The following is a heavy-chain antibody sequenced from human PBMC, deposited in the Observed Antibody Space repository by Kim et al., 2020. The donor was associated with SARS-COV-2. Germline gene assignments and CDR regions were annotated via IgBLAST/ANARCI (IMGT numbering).Heavy chain of an antibody. J-gene: IGHJ3*02. V-gene: IGHV3-21*01. CDR1: GFTFSSYS. CDR2: ISSSSSYI. D-gene: IGHD3-9*01. CDR3: ARDGKARYFDWFKSDAFDI. Sequence: GGSLRLSCAASGFTFSSYSMNWVRQAPGKGLEWVSSISSSSSYIYYADSVKGRFTISRDNAKNSLYLQMNSLRAEDTAVYYCARDGKARYFDWFKSDAFDIWGQGTMVTVSS.